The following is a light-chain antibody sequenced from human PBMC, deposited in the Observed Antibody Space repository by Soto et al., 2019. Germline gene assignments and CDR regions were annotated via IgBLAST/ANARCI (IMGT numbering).Light chain of an antibody. Sequence: QSALTQPPSASGSPGQSVTMSCTGTSSDVGGYNYVSWYQQYPGKAPKLMIYEVSKRPSGVPDRFSGCKSGKTASLTVSGLQPEDEADYYCTSYAGSNIWVFGGGTKLTVL. CDR3: TSYAGSNIWV. V-gene: IGLV2-8*01. CDR2: EVS. J-gene: IGLJ3*02. CDR1: SSDVGGYNY.